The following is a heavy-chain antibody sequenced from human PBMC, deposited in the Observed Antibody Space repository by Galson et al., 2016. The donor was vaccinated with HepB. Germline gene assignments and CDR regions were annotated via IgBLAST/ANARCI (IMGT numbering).Heavy chain of an antibody. Sequence: SLRLSCAPSGLTFSHYAMAWVRQAPGKGLEWVSHLGGGCGNKHYAASVKGRFTISRDNSRKTLFLQMNRLRAEDTGPYYCAREDPRIAAAILDYWGQGTLVTVSS. CDR1: GLTFSHYA. D-gene: IGHD6-25*01. CDR3: AREDPRIAAAILDY. CDR2: LGGGCGNK. V-gene: IGHV3-23*01. J-gene: IGHJ4*02.